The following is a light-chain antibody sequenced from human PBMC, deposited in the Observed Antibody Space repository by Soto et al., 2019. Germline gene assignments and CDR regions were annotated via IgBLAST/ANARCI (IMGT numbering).Light chain of an antibody. V-gene: IGLV2-14*01. CDR3: SSYTISSTVV. CDR2: EVS. CDR1: SSDLGGSNY. J-gene: IGLJ2*01. Sequence: QSALTQPAPVSGSPGQSITISCTGTSSDLGGSNYVSWYQQHPGKAPKLMIYEVSYRPSGVSNRFSGSKSGNTASLTISGLQAEDEADYYCSSYTISSTVVFGGGTKLTVL.